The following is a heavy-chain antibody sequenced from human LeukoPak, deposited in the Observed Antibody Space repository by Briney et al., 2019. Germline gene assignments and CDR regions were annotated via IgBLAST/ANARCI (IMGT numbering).Heavy chain of an antibody. CDR2: IHSDGSSI. D-gene: IGHD6-6*01. V-gene: IGHV3-74*01. Sequence: GGSLRLSCAGSGFTFSSYGMSWVRQAPGKGLVWVSRIHSDGSSISYADSVKVRFTISRDNAKNTLYLQMNSLRAEDTAVYYCARGRGAARPGSFDIWGQGTMVTVSS. CDR3: ARGRGAARPGSFDI. J-gene: IGHJ3*02. CDR1: GFTFSSYG.